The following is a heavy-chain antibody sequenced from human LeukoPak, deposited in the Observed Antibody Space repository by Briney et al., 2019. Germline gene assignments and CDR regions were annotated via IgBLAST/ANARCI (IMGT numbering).Heavy chain of an antibody. V-gene: IGHV3-23*01. CDR3: ANGLHLREN. D-gene: IGHD4-11*01. Sequence: GGSLRISCAASGLSFSSSAMTWVRQAPGRGLEWVSGISSRGDSTYYADSLRGRFTISRDNSKNTLYLQMSGLSVDDTAVYYCANGLHLRENSGQGTLVTVSS. CDR2: ISSRGDST. CDR1: GLSFSSSA. J-gene: IGHJ4*02.